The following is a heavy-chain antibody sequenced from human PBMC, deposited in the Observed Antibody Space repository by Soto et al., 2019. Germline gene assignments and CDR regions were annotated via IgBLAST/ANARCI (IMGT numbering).Heavy chain of an antibody. V-gene: IGHV3-23*01. Sequence: EVQLLESGGGLVQPEGSLRLSCAASGFTFSSYAMNWVRQAPGKGLEWVSGISGGGGTTYYADSVKGRFTISRDNSKNTLYLQVNSLRAEDTAVYYCAKDHAAGGTISRYFQDWGQGTLVTVSS. CDR1: GFTFSSYA. D-gene: IGHD6-13*01. J-gene: IGHJ1*01. CDR3: AKDHAAGGTISRYFQD. CDR2: ISGGGGTT.